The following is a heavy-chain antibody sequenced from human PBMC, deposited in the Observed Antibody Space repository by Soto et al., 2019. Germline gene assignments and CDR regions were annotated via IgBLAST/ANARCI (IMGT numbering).Heavy chain of an antibody. Sequence: GGSLRLSCAASGFTFSSYAMSWVRQAPGKGLEWVSAISGSGGSTYYADSVKGRFTISRDNSKNTLYLQMNSLRAEDTAVYYCAKDQGGYCSGGSCYSRWFDPWGQGTLVTVSS. CDR3: AKDQGGYCSGGSCYSRWFDP. V-gene: IGHV3-23*01. J-gene: IGHJ5*02. CDR2: ISGSGGST. D-gene: IGHD2-15*01. CDR1: GFTFSSYA.